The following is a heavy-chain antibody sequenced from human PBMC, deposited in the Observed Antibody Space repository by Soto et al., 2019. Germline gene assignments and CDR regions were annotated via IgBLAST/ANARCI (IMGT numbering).Heavy chain of an antibody. CDR1: GFTFSSYG. V-gene: IGHV3-30*18. CDR3: AKNSACGGDCYNDTPGYYFYY. Sequence: GGSLRLSCAASGFTFSSYGMHWVRQAPGKGLEWVAVISYDGSNKYYADSVKGRFTISRDNSKNTLYLQMNSLRAEDTAVYYCAKNSACGGDCYNDTPGYYFYYWCPGILVTRSS. CDR2: ISYDGSNK. J-gene: IGHJ4*02. D-gene: IGHD2-21*02.